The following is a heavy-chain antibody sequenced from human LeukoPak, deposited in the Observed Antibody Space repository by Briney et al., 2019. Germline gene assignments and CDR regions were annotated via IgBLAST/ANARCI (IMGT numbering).Heavy chain of an antibody. CDR2: ISAYNGNT. CDR1: GYTFTSYG. CDR3: AREAPLRDTAMFNDAFDI. D-gene: IGHD5-18*01. J-gene: IGHJ3*02. Sequence: ASVKVSCKASGYTFTSYGISWVRQAPGQGLEWMGWISAYNGNTNYAQKLQGRVTMTTDTSTSTAYMELRSLRSDDTAVYYCAREAPLRDTAMFNDAFDIWGQGTMVTVSS. V-gene: IGHV1-18*01.